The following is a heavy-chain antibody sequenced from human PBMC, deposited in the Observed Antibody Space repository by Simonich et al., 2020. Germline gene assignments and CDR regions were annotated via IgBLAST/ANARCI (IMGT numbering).Heavy chain of an antibody. CDR1: GFTFSSYW. V-gene: IGHV3-7*01. Sequence: EVQLGESGGGLVQPGGSLGLSCAASGFTFSSYWMSWVRQAPGKGLEWGANIKQEGSEKNYVDSVKGRFTISRDNAKNSLYLQMNSLRAEDTAVYYCARDGLGTAYYYYMDVWGKGTTVTVSS. D-gene: IGHD7-27*01. CDR2: IKQEGSEK. CDR3: ARDGLGTAYYYYMDV. J-gene: IGHJ6*03.